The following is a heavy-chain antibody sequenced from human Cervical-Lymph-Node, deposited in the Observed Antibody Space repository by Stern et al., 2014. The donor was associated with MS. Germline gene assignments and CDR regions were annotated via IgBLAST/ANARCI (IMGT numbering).Heavy chain of an antibody. J-gene: IGHJ6*02. V-gene: IGHV1-69*01. Sequence: QVQLVQSGAEVKKPGSSVTVSCKASGGTFSNYATSWVRQAPGQGLEWMGGTVPLFGKPNYAQKFQGRVTITADESTSTAYMDLSSLRSEDTAVYYCASPLTATSVPFGYYGMDVWGQGTTVTVS. CDR1: GGTFSNYA. CDR2: TVPLFGKP. CDR3: ASPLTATSVPFGYYGMDV. D-gene: IGHD4-17*01.